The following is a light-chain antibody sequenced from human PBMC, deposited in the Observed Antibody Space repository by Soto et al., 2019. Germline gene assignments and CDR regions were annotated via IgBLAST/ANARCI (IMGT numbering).Light chain of an antibody. CDR2: GAS. Sequence: EIVLTQSPGTLSLSPGERATLSCRASQSVSSSYLAWCQQKPGQAPRLLIYGASSRATGIPDRFSGSGSGTDFTLTISRLEPEDFAVYYCQQYGSSSITFGQGTGLEIK. CDR1: QSVSSSY. CDR3: QQYGSSSIT. V-gene: IGKV3-20*01. J-gene: IGKJ5*01.